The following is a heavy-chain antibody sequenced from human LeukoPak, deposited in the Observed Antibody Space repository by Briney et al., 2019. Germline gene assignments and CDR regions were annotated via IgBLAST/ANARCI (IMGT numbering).Heavy chain of an antibody. V-gene: IGHV4-59*08. J-gene: IGHJ4*02. D-gene: IGHD5-12*01. Sequence: PSETLSLTCTVPGCSISSYYWSWIRQPPGKGLEWIGYIYYSGSTNYNPSLKSRVTISVDTSKNQFSLKLSSVTAADTAVYYCARQGPVVATIAYYFDYWGQGTLVTASS. CDR3: ARQGPVVATIAYYFDY. CDR1: GCSISSYY. CDR2: IYYSGST.